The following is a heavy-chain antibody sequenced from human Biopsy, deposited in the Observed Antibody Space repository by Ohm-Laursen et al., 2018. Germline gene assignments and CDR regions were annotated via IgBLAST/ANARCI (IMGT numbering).Heavy chain of an antibody. J-gene: IGHJ4*02. D-gene: IGHD3-10*02. CDR1: GYTFTDYY. CDR2: INPNSGAT. V-gene: IGHV1-2*02. Sequence: GASVNVSCKASGYTFTDYYIHWVRQSPGQGLEWMGWINPNSGATNSAQKFRDRVTLTRDTSISAVYIDLRRLKSDDAAIYYCARDRMTDIFGGPTRTDVFDSWGQGTPVTVSS. CDR3: ARDRMTDIFGGPTRTDVFDS.